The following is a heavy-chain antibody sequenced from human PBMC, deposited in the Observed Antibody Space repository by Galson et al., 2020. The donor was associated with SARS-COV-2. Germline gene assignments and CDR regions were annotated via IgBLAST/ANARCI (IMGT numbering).Heavy chain of an antibody. V-gene: IGHV1-69*13. CDR1: GGTFSSYA. Sequence: SVKVSCKASGGTFSSYAISWVRQATGHGLEWMGGIIPIFGTANYAQKFQGRVTITADESTSTAYMELSSLRSEDTAVYYCARVSAAGTRYYYYYGMDVWGQGTTVTVTS. D-gene: IGHD6-13*01. J-gene: IGHJ6*02. CDR3: ARVSAAGTRYYYYYGMDV. CDR2: IIPIFGTA.